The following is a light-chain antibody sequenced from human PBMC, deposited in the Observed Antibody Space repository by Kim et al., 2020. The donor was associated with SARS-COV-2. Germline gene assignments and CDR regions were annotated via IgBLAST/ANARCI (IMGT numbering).Light chain of an antibody. Sequence: QSALTQSASVSGSPGQSITISCTGTSSDVGGYNYVSWYQQHPGKAPKLMIYDVSKRPSGVSNRFSGSKSGNTASLTISGLQAEDEADYYCSSYTSSSTVFGTGTKVTVL. J-gene: IGLJ1*01. CDR1: SSDVGGYNY. V-gene: IGLV2-14*01. CDR3: SSYTSSSTV. CDR2: DVS.